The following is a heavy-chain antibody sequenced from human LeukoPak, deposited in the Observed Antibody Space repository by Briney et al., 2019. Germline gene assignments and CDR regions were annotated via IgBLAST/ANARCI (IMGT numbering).Heavy chain of an antibody. CDR1: GFTFSSYW. Sequence: QAGGSLRLSCAASGFTFSSYWMSWVRQAPGKGLEWVANIKQDGSEKYYVDSVKGRFTISRDNAKNSLYLQMNSLRAEATAVYYCAREGFLEWLFYYYYYMDVWGKGTTVTVSS. CDR2: IKQDGSEK. J-gene: IGHJ6*03. CDR3: AREGFLEWLFYYYYYMDV. D-gene: IGHD3-3*01. V-gene: IGHV3-7*01.